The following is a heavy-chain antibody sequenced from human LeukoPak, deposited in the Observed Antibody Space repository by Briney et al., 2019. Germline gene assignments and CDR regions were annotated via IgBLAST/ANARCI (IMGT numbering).Heavy chain of an antibody. CDR1: GGSISSGDYY. V-gene: IGHV4-30-4*08. CDR2: IYYSGST. J-gene: IGHJ4*02. CDR3: ARRAPKWDPTGYYFDY. Sequence: SETLSLTCTVSGGSISSGDYYWSWIRQPPGKGLEWIGYIYYSGSTYYNPSLKSRVTISVDTSKNQFSLKLSSVTAADTAVYYCARRAPKWDPTGYYFDYWGQGTLVTVSS. D-gene: IGHD1-26*01.